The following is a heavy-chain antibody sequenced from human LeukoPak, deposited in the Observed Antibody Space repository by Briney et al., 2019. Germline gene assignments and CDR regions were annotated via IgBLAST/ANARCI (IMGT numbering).Heavy chain of an antibody. V-gene: IGHV3-23*01. D-gene: IGHD3-22*01. CDR2: ISGSGGST. Sequence: GGSLRLSCAASGFTFSSYGMHWVRQAPGKGLEWVSAISGSGGSTYYADSVKGRFTISRDNSKNTLYLQMNSLRAEDTAVYYCAKRGSGYSKYYFDYWGQGTLVTVSS. J-gene: IGHJ4*02. CDR1: GFTFSSYG. CDR3: AKRGSGYSKYYFDY.